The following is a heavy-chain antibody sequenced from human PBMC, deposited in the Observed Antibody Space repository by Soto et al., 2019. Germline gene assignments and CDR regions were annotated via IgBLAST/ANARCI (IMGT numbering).Heavy chain of an antibody. J-gene: IGHJ5*02. CDR3: ARHNSAWFDP. V-gene: IGHV4-59*08. D-gene: IGHD4-4*01. CDR2: IYYSGNT. Sequence: SETLSLTCTVSGGSIGNYYWSWIRQTPGKGLEWIGYIYYSGNTNYNPSLKSRVTISVDTSKNQFSLDLNSVTAADTAVYYCARHNSAWFDPWGQGTLVTVSS. CDR1: GGSIGNYY.